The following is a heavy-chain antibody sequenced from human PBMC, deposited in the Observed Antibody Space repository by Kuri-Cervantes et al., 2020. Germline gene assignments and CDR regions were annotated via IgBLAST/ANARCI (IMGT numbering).Heavy chain of an antibody. CDR2: ISYDGSNK. Sequence: GGSLRLSCAVSGFTVSSTFVNWVRQAPGKGLEWVAVISYDGSNKYYADSVKGRFTISRDNSKNTLYLQMNSLRAEDTAVYYCARGGGWYSPDYWGQGTLVTVSS. CDR3: ARGGGWYSPDY. D-gene: IGHD6-19*01. CDR1: GFTVSSTF. V-gene: IGHV3-30-3*01. J-gene: IGHJ4*02.